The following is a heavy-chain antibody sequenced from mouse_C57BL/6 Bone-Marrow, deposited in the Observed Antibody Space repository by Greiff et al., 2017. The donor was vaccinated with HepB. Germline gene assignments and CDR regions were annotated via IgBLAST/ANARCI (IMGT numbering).Heavy chain of an antibody. D-gene: IGHD3-3*01. CDR3: ARRNTLSGAVDY. V-gene: IGHV1-75*01. Sequence: QVQLKESGPELVKPGASVKISCKASGYTFTDYYINWVKQRPGQGLEWIGWIFPGSGSTYYNEKFKGKATLTVDKSSSTAYMLLSSLTSEDSAVYFCARRNTLSGAVDYWGQGTTLTVSS. J-gene: IGHJ2*01. CDR1: GYTFTDYY. CDR2: IFPGSGST.